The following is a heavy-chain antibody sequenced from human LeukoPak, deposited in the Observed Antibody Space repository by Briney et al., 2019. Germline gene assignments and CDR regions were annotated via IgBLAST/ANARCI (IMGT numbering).Heavy chain of an antibody. V-gene: IGHV4-4*02. J-gene: IGHJ4*02. D-gene: IGHD3-22*01. Sequence: PGGSLRLSCAASGFTFSSYAMSWVRKPPGKGLEWIGEIYHSGSTNYNPSLKSRVTISVDKSKNQFSLKLSSVTAADTAVYYCARFLYYYDSSGYYRGSHYFDYWGQGTLVTVSS. CDR2: IYHSGST. CDR3: ARFLYYYDSSGYYRGSHYFDY. CDR1: GFTFSSYAM.